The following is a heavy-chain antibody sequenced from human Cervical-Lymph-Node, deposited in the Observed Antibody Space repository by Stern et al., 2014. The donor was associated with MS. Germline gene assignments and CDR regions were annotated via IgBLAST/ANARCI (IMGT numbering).Heavy chain of an antibody. J-gene: IGHJ6*02. Sequence: EVQLVESGAEVKKPGESLTISCKGFGYSFNIYWIAWVRQRPGKGLEWMGIIYPDDSDTGYSQSFQGQVTFSVDKSISTAYLQWSSLKPSDTATYFCARRGMDVWGQGTSVTVSS. CDR1: GYSFNIYW. CDR3: ARRGMDV. V-gene: IGHV5-51*01. CDR2: IYPDDSDT.